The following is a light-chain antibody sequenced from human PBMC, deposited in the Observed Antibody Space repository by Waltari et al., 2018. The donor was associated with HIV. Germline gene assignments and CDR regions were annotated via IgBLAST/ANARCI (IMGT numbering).Light chain of an antibody. CDR1: ELANQY. Sequence: SSDLTQARSVSVSPGQTASITCSGHELANQYVHWYREKAGKAPVLVIHRDNDRPLGIPERISGSKSGILATLTISGVLAEDEADYFCQSAGSSGTSVIFGGGTTLTVL. V-gene: IGLV3-25*03. CDR3: QSAGSSGTSVI. J-gene: IGLJ2*01. CDR2: RDN.